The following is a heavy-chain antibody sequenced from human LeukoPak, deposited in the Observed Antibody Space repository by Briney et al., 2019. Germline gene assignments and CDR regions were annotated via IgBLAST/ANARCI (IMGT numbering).Heavy chain of an antibody. CDR3: ARDYQYYASGSSKKAFDY. V-gene: IGHV1-18*01. J-gene: IGHJ4*02. CDR2: INTYSGDT. Sequence: ASVKVSCKPSGYTFTTYGIRWVRQAPGQGLEWMGWINTYSGDTNYAQKLQGRVTMTTDTSTSTAYMELGSLRSDDAAMYYCARDYQYYASGSSKKAFDYWGQGTLVTVSS. D-gene: IGHD3-10*01. CDR1: GYTFTTYG.